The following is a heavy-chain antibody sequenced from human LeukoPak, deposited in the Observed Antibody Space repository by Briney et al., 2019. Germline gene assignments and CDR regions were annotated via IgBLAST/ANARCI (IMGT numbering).Heavy chain of an antibody. D-gene: IGHD2-8*02. J-gene: IGHJ4*02. Sequence: GGSLRLSCETAGFTFSNYAMSWVRQAPGRGLEWVSGISYGDGGTYYADSVKGRFTISRDNSKNTLYLQMNSLRAEDTAVYYCAKDPTGLNFDYRGQGTLVTVSS. CDR1: GFTFSNYA. CDR3: AKDPTGLNFDY. V-gene: IGHV3-23*01. CDR2: ISYGDGGT.